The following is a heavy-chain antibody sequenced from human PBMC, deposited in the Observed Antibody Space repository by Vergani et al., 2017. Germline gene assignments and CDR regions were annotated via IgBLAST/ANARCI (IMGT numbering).Heavy chain of an antibody. CDR2: IYSGGST. CDR3: AKDLMVTTLRYYYYYMDV. Sequence: EVQLVESGGGLIQPGGSLRLSCAASGFTVSSNYMSWVRQAPGKGLEWVSVIYSGGSTYYADSVKGRFTISRDNSKNTLYLQMNSLRAEDTAVYYCAKDLMVTTLRYYYYYMDVWGKGTTVTVSS. V-gene: IGHV3-66*03. J-gene: IGHJ6*03. D-gene: IGHD4-17*01. CDR1: GFTVSSNY.